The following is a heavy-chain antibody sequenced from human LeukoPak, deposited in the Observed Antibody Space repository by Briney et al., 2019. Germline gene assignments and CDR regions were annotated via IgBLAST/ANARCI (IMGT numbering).Heavy chain of an antibody. D-gene: IGHD3-9*01. V-gene: IGHV1-69*05. Sequence: SVKVSCKASGGTFSSYAISWVRQAPGQGLEWMGGIIPIFGTANYAQKFQGRVTITTDESTSTAYMELSSLKSEDTAVYYCARAEILTGYYPRYYFDYWGQGTLVTVSS. J-gene: IGHJ4*02. CDR2: IIPIFGTA. CDR1: GGTFSSYA. CDR3: ARAEILTGYYPRYYFDY.